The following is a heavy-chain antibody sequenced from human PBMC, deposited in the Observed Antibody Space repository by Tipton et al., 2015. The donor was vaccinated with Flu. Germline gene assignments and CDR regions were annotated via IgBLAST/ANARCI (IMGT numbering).Heavy chain of an antibody. V-gene: IGHV3-48*03. J-gene: IGHJ2*01. Sequence: TASGFTFDYYEMNWVRQAPGKGLEWVSYISSSANTIYYADSVKGRFTISRDNAKNSLYLQMNSLRVEDTAVYYCARDHPEYVDNPQWYFDLWGRGTLVAVSS. CDR2: ISSSANTI. D-gene: IGHD2/OR15-2a*01. CDR3: ARDHPEYVDNPQWYFDL. CDR1: GFTFDYYE.